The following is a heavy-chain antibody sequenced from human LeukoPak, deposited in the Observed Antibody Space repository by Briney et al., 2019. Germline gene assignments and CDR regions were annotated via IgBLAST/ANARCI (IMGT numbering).Heavy chain of an antibody. D-gene: IGHD5-12*01. CDR3: ARGFSGHGLFDY. V-gene: IGHV3-53*01. CDR1: GFTFSSYG. Sequence: GGSLRLSCAASGFTFSSYGMHWVRQAPGRGPEWVSLMLQGGSTYYADSVKGRFTISRDNSKNTIYLQMNSLRDEDTAVYYCARGFSGHGLFDYWGQGALVTVSS. J-gene: IGHJ4*02. CDR2: MLQGGST.